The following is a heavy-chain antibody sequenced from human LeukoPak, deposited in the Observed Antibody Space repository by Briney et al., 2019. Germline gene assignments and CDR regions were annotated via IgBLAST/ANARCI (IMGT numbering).Heavy chain of an antibody. CDR2: IWYDGSNK. CDR3: ASPYYYDSSGLGDAFDI. Sequence: GGSLRHSCAASGFTFSSYGMHWVRQAPGKGLEWVAVIWYDGSNKYYADSVKGRFTISRDNSKNTLYLQMNSLRAEDTAVYYCASPYYYDSSGLGDAFDIWGQGTMVTVSS. J-gene: IGHJ3*02. D-gene: IGHD3-22*01. CDR1: GFTFSSYG. V-gene: IGHV3-33*01.